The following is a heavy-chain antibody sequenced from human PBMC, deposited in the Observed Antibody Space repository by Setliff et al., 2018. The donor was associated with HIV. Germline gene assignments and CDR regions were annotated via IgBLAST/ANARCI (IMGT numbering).Heavy chain of an antibody. J-gene: IGHJ6*02. CDR2: IKEDGSEK. CDR1: GFTFSNFW. V-gene: IGHV3-7*01. Sequence: GGSLRLSCAVSGFTFSNFWMSWVRQAPGKGLEWVANIKEDGSEKNYVDSVEGRFTISRDNSKKSLYLQMNSLRAEDTAVYYCAKDVTYYYDSSGSYGMDVWGQGTTVTVSS. D-gene: IGHD3-22*01. CDR3: AKDVTYYYDSSGSYGMDV.